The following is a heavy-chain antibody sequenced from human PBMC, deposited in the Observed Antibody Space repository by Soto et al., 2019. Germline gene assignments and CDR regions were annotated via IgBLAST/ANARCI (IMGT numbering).Heavy chain of an antibody. V-gene: IGHV3-74*02. CDR2: INGDGTTT. CDR1: GFTFSTYW. Sequence: EVRLVESGGGLVQPGGSLRLSCAASGFTFSTYWMHWVGQAPGKGLVWVSRINGDGTTTQYADSVKGRFTISRDNAKNTLYLQMNTLRGDDTAMYYCASIPMVRGPSDYWGQGTLVTVSS. D-gene: IGHD3-10*01. CDR3: ASIPMVRGPSDY. J-gene: IGHJ4*02.